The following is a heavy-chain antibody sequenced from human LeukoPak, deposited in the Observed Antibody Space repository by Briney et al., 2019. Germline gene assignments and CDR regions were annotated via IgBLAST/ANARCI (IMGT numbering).Heavy chain of an antibody. J-gene: IGHJ3*02. V-gene: IGHV4-59*05. CDR2: IYYSGST. Sequence: SETLSLTCTVSGGSISSYYWSWIRQPPGKGLEWIGSIYYSGSTYYNPSLKSRVTISVDTSKNQFSLKLSSVTAADTAVYYCARLDRLSDAFDIWGQGTMVTVSS. CDR3: ARLDRLSDAFDI. CDR1: GGSISSYY. D-gene: IGHD1-14*01.